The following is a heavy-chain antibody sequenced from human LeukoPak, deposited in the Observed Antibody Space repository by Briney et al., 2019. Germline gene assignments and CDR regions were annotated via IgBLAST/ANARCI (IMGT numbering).Heavy chain of an antibody. Sequence: SETLSLTCAVYGGSFSGYYWSWIRQPPGKGLEWIGEINHSGSTNYNPSLKSRVTISVDTSKNQFSLKLSSVTAAVTAVYYCARGLGDYDPAFDYWGQGTLVTVSS. CDR3: ARGLGDYDPAFDY. CDR2: INHSGST. J-gene: IGHJ4*02. V-gene: IGHV4-34*01. D-gene: IGHD4-17*01. CDR1: GGSFSGYY.